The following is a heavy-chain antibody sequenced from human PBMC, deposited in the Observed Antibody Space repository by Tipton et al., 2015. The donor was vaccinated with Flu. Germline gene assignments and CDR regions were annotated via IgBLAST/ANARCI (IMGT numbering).Heavy chain of an antibody. Sequence: SLRLSCAASGFTFSDYYMSWIRQAPGKGLEWVSYISSSGSTIYYADSVKGRFTISRDNAKNSLYLQMNSLRAEDTAVYYCARETHRNYYDSSGYYYGGLFDYWGQGTLVTVSS. CDR1: GFTFSDYY. J-gene: IGHJ4*02. D-gene: IGHD3-22*01. CDR3: ARETHRNYYDSSGYYYGGLFDY. V-gene: IGHV3-11*01. CDR2: ISSSGSTI.